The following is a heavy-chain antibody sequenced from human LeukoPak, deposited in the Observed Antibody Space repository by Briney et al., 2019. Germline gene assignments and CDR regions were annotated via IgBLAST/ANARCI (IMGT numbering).Heavy chain of an antibody. CDR3: ARRPEFGVLYYMDV. CDR1: GFTFSTYS. V-gene: IGHV3-48*01. Sequence: GGSLRPSCAASGFTFSTYSMNWVRQAPGKGLEWVSYISSSSGTIYYADSVKGRFTISRDNAKNSLYLQMNSLRAEDTAVYYCARRPEFGVLYYMDVWGKGTTVTVSS. J-gene: IGHJ6*03. D-gene: IGHD3-16*01. CDR2: ISSSSGTI.